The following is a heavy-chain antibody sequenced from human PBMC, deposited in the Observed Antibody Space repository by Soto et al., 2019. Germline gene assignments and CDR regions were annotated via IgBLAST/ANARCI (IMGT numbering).Heavy chain of an antibody. D-gene: IGHD2-15*01. J-gene: IGHJ3*02. CDR2: IKQDGSEK. CDR1: GFTFSSYW. Sequence: EVQLVESGGGLVQPGGSLRLSCAASGFTFSSYWMSWVRQAPGKGLEWVANIKQDGSEKYYVDSVKGRFTISRDNAKNSLYLQMYSLRAEDTAVYYCARDVVVAAAYDAFDIWGQGTMVTVSS. CDR3: ARDVVVAAAYDAFDI. V-gene: IGHV3-7*01.